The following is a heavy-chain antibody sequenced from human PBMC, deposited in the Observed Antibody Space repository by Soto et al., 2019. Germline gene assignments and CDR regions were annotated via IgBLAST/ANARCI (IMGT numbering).Heavy chain of an antibody. V-gene: IGHV1-69*01. D-gene: IGHD2-2*01. CDR2: FIPLFNAT. CDR3: AINAERNAQKFDF. CDR1: GGIFKNFD. Sequence: QVQLVQSGSEVKRPGSSVKVSCKTSGGIFKNFDIGWVRQSPGQGLEWMGEFIPLFNATNYEQKFRGRVTVTADEATSTAYRELTRLTNGDTAVYFCAINAERNAQKFDFWGQGTLVTVSS. J-gene: IGHJ4*02.